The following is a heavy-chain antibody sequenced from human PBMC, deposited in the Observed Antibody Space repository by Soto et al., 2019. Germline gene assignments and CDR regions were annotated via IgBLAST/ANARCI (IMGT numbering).Heavy chain of an antibody. CDR2: ISGTGGST. J-gene: IGHJ4*02. V-gene: IGHV3-23*01. CDR3: AKSTVDICTTFHFDS. Sequence: EVHLLESGGGLVQPGGSLKMSCAASGFIFSSKSMSWVRQAPGKGLEWVSGISGTGGSTHYTNSVEGRFTISTDNSRHTLYLQMTSLRAEDTSVYYCAKSTVDICTTFHFDSWGQGTLVTLSS. CDR1: GFIFSSKS. D-gene: IGHD2-8*01.